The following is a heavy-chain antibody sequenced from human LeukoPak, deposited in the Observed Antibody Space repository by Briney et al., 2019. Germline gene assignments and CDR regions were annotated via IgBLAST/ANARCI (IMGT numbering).Heavy chain of an antibody. CDR2: IYYSGST. J-gene: IGHJ4*02. V-gene: IGHV4-39*01. CDR1: GDSISSRSYY. Sequence: SETLSLTCTVSGDSISSRSYYWGWIRQPPGKGLEWIGTIYYSGSTYYNPSLKSRVTISVDTSKNQFSLKLSSVTAADTAVYYCARGNYGEGYYFDYWGQGTLVTVSS. D-gene: IGHD4-17*01. CDR3: ARGNYGEGYYFDY.